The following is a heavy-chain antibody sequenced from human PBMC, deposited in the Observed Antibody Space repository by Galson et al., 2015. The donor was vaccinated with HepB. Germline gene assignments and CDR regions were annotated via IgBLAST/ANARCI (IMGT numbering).Heavy chain of an antibody. CDR1: GFTFSSYA. Sequence: SLRLSCAASGFTFSSYAMHWVRQAPGKGLEWVAVISYDGSNKYYADSVKGRFTISRDNSKNTLYLQMNSLRAEDTAVYYCARSPGEGYSSGWYVRYFDYWGQGTLVTVSS. J-gene: IGHJ4*02. V-gene: IGHV3-30-3*01. CDR2: ISYDGSNK. D-gene: IGHD6-19*01. CDR3: ARSPGEGYSSGWYVRYFDY.